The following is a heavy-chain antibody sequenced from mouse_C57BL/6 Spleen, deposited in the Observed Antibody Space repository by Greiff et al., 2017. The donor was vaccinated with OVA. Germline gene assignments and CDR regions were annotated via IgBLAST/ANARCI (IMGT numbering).Heavy chain of an antibody. CDR2: IDPENGDT. J-gene: IGHJ3*01. D-gene: IGHD1-1*01. Sequence: DVKLQESGAELVRPGASVKLSCTASGFNIKDDYMHWVKQRPEQGLEWIGWIDPENGDTEYASKFQGKATITADTSSNTAYLQLSSLTSEDTAVYYCTTVVEGGFAYWGQGTLVTVSA. CDR3: TTVVEGGFAY. V-gene: IGHV14-4*01. CDR1: GFNIKDDY.